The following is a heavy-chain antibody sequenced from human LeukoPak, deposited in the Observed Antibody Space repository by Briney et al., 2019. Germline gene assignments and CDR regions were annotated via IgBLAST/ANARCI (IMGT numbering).Heavy chain of an antibody. CDR1: GGSISSGGYS. D-gene: IGHD6-19*01. CDR2: IYHSGST. J-gene: IGHJ4*02. CDR3: ARDFSRGWYPLGYYFDY. Sequence: SETLSLTCAVSGGSISSGGYSWSWTRQPPGKGLEWIGYIYHSGSTYYNPSLKSRVTISVDTSKNQFSLKLSSVTAADTAVYYCARDFSRGWYPLGYYFDYWGQGTLVTVSS. V-gene: IGHV4-30-2*01.